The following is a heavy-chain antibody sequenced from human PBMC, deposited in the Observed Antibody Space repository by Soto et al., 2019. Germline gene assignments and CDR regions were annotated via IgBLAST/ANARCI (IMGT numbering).Heavy chain of an antibody. CDR3: ARGRKVVATPARGDWFDP. CDR1: GYSFIDYY. Sequence: QVQLVQSGAEVRRPGASVRVSCKASGYSFIDYYINWVRQAPGQGLEWMGWINPKDGATKSAQKFQDWVTMTSDTSHTTAYLDLRSDDTAVYYCARGRKVVATPARGDWFDPWGQGTLVTVSS. CDR2: INPKDGAT. V-gene: IGHV1-2*04. J-gene: IGHJ5*02. D-gene: IGHD2-21*02.